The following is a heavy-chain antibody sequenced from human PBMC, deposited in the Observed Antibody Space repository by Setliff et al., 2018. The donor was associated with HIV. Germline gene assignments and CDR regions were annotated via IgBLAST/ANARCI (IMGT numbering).Heavy chain of an antibody. J-gene: IGHJ4*02. V-gene: IGHV3-43D*03. Sequence: QSGGSLRLSCVASGFTFEDYAMHWVRQGPGKGLEWVSLISWDDGSIFYSDSVKGRFIISRDNSKKSLFLQMNSLKTEDTAVYYCAKDMYRGSRSAAGTLDHWGQGTQVTVSS. CDR3: AKDMYRGSRSAAGTLDH. CDR1: GFTFEDYA. D-gene: IGHD6-13*01. CDR2: ISWDDGSI.